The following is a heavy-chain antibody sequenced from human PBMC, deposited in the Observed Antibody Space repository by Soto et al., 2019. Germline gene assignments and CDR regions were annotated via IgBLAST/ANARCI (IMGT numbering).Heavy chain of an antibody. CDR2: INPNSGGT. CDR3: ARQYDYIWGSHRNDAFDI. J-gene: IGHJ3*02. Sequence: QVQLVQSGAEVKKPGASVKVSCKASGYTFTGYYMHWVRQAPGQGLEWMGWINPNSGGTNYAQKFQGWVTMTRDTAISTAYMELSRLRSDDTAVYYCARQYDYIWGSHRNDAFDIWGQGTMVTVSS. CDR1: GYTFTGYY. V-gene: IGHV1-2*04. D-gene: IGHD3-16*02.